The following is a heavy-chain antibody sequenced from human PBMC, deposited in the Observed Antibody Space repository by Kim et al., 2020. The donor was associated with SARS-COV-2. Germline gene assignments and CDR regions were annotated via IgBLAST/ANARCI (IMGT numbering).Heavy chain of an antibody. CDR2: ISYDGSNK. CDR1: GFTFSSYG. D-gene: IGHD1-26*01. Sequence: GGSLRLSCAASGFTFSSYGMHWVRQAPGKGLEWVAVISYDGSNKYYADSVKGRFTISRDNSKNTLYLQMNSLRAEDTAVYYCARRGGSSDYWGQGTLVTVSS. V-gene: IGHV3-30*03. J-gene: IGHJ4*02. CDR3: ARRGGSSDY.